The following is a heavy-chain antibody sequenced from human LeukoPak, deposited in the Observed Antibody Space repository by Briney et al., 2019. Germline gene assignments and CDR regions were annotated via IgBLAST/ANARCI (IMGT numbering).Heavy chain of an antibody. J-gene: IGHJ3*02. D-gene: IGHD4-17*01. V-gene: IGHV3-23*01. CDR1: GFTFSSYA. Sequence: TGESLRLSCAASGFTFSSYAMSWVRQAPGKGLEWVSSISSGGISTNYADSVKGRFTISRDNSKNTLYLQMNSLRAEGTAVYYCAEYGDAFDIWGQGTMVTVSS. CDR2: ISSGGIST. CDR3: AEYGDAFDI.